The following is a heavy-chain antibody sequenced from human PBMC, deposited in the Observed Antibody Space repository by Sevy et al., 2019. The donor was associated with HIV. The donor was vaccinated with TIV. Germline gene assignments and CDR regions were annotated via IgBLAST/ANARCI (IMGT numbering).Heavy chain of an antibody. CDR1: GFTFSTYS. J-gene: IGHJ3*02. CDR2: ISYDGSNK. V-gene: IGHV3-30*03. Sequence: GGSLRLSCAASGFTFSTYSIHWVRQAPGKGLEWVAIISYDGSNKDHADSVRGRFTISRDNSKNTLYLQMNSLRAEDTAVYYCARALDIWGQGTMVTVSS. CDR3: ARALDI.